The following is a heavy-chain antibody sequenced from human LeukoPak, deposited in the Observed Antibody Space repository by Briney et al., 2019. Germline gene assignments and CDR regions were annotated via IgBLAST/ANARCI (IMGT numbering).Heavy chain of an antibody. CDR1: GYTFTSYG. CDR2: ISAYNGNT. Sequence: GASVKVSCKASGYTFTSYGISWVRQAPGQGLEWMGWISAYNGNTNYAQKLQGRVTMTTDTSTSTAYMELRSLRSDGTAVYYCAREAYCSSTSCLNFDYWGQGTLVTVSS. V-gene: IGHV1-18*01. CDR3: AREAYCSSTSCLNFDY. J-gene: IGHJ4*02. D-gene: IGHD2-2*01.